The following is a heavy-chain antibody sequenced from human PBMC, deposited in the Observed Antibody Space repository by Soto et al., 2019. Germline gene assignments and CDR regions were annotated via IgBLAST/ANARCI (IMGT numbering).Heavy chain of an antibody. V-gene: IGHV4-39*01. CDR2: IFYTGTT. Sequence: SETLSLTYSVSGGSVSYNSYYWGWIRQPPGKGLEWVGGIFYTGTTYYNPSLKDRLSISVDMSENSFSLNLTAVTAADTAVSFCARLVVVAPVANVWGQGAMVTVPS. CDR3: ARLVVVAPVANV. D-gene: IGHD2-21*01. CDR1: GGSVSYNSYY. J-gene: IGHJ4*02.